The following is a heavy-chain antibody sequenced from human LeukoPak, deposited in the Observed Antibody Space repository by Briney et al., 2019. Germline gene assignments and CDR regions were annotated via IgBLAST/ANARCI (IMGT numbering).Heavy chain of an antibody. D-gene: IGHD2-15*01. CDR3: ARSHCSGGSCYSGYYYYGMDV. CDR2: IQRYDGSNK. CDR1: GFTFTNYG. V-gene: IGHV3-30*02. J-gene: IGHJ6*02. Sequence: GGSLRLPCAASGFTFTNYGMHWVRQAPGRGLEWVAFIQRYDGSNKYYADSVKGRFTISRDNAKNSLYLQMNSLRAEDTAVYYCARSHCSGGSCYSGYYYYGMDVWGQGTTVTVSS.